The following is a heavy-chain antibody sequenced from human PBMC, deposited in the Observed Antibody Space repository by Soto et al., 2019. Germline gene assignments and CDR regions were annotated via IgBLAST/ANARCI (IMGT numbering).Heavy chain of an antibody. V-gene: IGHV1-69*13. D-gene: IGHD2-2*01. CDR2: IIPIFGTA. Sequence: ASVKVSCKASGGTFSSYAISWVRQAPGQGLEWMGGIIPIFGTANYAQKFQGRVTITADESTSTAYVELSSLRSEDTAVYYCARDFSLKYQRQEPIDPWGQGTLVTVSS. J-gene: IGHJ5*02. CDR1: GGTFSSYA. CDR3: ARDFSLKYQRQEPIDP.